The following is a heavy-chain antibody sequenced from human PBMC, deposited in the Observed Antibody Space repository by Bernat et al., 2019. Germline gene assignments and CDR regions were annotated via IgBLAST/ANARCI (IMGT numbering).Heavy chain of an antibody. V-gene: IGHV3-66*04. Sequence: EVQLLDSGGGLVQPGGSLRLSCAASGFTVSSNYMSWVRQAPGKGLEWVSVIYSGGSTYYADSVKGRFTISRDNSKNTLYLQMNSLRAEDTAVYYCARPLYRGYSYGHDAFDIWGQGTMVTVSS. CDR2: IYSGGST. J-gene: IGHJ3*02. CDR1: GFTVSSNY. CDR3: ARPLYRGYSYGHDAFDI. D-gene: IGHD5-18*01.